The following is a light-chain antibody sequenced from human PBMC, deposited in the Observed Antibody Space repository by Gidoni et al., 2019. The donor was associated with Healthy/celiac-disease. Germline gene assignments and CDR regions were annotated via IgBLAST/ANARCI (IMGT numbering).Light chain of an antibody. V-gene: IGKV1-39*01. CDR1: QSISNY. CDR3: QQSYSTP. J-gene: IGKJ4*01. Sequence: DIQMTQSPSSLSASVGDRVTITCRASQSISNYLNWYQQKPGKAPKLLIYAASSLQSGVPSRFSGSGSGTDFTLTISSLQPEDFATYYCQQSYSTPFGGGTKVEIK. CDR2: AAS.